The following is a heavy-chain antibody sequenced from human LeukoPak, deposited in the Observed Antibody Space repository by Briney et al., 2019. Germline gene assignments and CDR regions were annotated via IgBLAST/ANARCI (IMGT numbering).Heavy chain of an antibody. CDR3: ARVDTMTVYDY. D-gene: IGHD3-22*01. Sequence: ASVKVSCKASGGTFSSYAISWVRQAPGQGLEWMGRIIPIFGTANYAQKFQGRVTITTDESTSTAYMELSSLRSEDTAVYYCARVDTMTVYDYWGQGTLVTVSS. J-gene: IGHJ4*02. CDR1: GGTFSSYA. V-gene: IGHV1-69*05. CDR2: IIPIFGTA.